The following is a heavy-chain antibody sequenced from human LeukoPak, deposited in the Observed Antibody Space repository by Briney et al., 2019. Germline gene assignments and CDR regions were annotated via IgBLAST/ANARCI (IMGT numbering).Heavy chain of an antibody. J-gene: IGHJ4*02. CDR2: ISYDGSDK. V-gene: IGHV3-30*05. CDR3: ARARSGTYGDFFDY. Sequence: PGRSLRLSCAASGFTFSSYGMHWVRQAPGKGLEWVAVISYDGSDKYYADSVKGRFTISRDNPKNTLYLQMNSLRAEDMAVYYCARARSGTYGDFFDYWGQGTLL. CDR1: GFTFSSYG. D-gene: IGHD1-26*01.